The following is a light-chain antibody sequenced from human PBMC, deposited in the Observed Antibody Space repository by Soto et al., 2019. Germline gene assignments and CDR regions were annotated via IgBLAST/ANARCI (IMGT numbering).Light chain of an antibody. J-gene: IGKJ1*01. CDR1: QSISSW. Sequence: DIQMTQSPSTLSASVGDRVTITCRASQSISSWLAWYQQKPGKAPKLLIYDASSLESGVPSRFSGSGSGAEFTLTISSPQPDDFATYYCQQYHSSSGTFGQGTKVEIK. V-gene: IGKV1-5*01. CDR2: DAS. CDR3: QQYHSSSGT.